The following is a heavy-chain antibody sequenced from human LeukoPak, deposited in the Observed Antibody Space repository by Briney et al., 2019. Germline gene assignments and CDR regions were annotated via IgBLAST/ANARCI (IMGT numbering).Heavy chain of an antibody. Sequence: SETLSLTCTVSGGSISSSSYYWGWIRQPPGKGLEWIGSIYYSGSTNYNPSLKSQVTISVDTSKNQFSLKLSSVTAADTAVYYCARGESHGAGSGWYRFWGQGTLVTVSS. CDR3: ARGESHGAGSGWYRF. J-gene: IGHJ4*02. V-gene: IGHV4-39*07. CDR2: IYYSGST. D-gene: IGHD6-19*01. CDR1: GGSISSSSYY.